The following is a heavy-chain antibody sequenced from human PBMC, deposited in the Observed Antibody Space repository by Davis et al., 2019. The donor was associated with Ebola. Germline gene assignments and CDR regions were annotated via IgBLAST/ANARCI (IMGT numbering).Heavy chain of an antibody. CDR1: GLIVTDKY. V-gene: IGHV3-53*01. J-gene: IGHJ3*01. CDR3: VKDTSTVWFDV. CDR2: IYRDGRT. D-gene: IGHD6-19*01. Sequence: GGSLRLSCAASGLIVTDKYMSWVRQAPGKGLEWVSVIYRDGRTYYADSVKGRFTISRDNSRNTLHLQMDSLRVEDTAIYYCVKDTSTVWFDVWGQGTMVTVSS.